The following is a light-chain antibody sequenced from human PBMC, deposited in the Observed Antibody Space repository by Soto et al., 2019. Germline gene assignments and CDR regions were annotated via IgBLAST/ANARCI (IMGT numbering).Light chain of an antibody. V-gene: IGLV3-21*02. CDR3: HVWDGSSDHQVV. Sequence: SYELTQPPSVSVAPGQTARITCGGDNIGSKSVHWYQQRPGQAPVLVVYDGSDRPSGIPERFSGSNSGNTATLTISRVEAGDEADYYCHVWDGSSDHQVVFGGGTKLTVL. CDR1: NIGSKS. CDR2: DGS. J-gene: IGLJ2*01.